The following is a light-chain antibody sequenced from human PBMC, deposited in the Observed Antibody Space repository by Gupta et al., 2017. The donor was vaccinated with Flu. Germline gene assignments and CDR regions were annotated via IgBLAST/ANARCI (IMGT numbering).Light chain of an antibody. CDR2: EVS. CDR1: KCDVGGYNF. J-gene: IGLJ3*02. Sequence: VTISCSGAKCDVGGYNFVHWEPRTQAKPLNLLFYEVSKRPAGVPARFSASKSGTTASLTVSAPQAEEEADYYGTSDAGSNNLVFGGGTKLTVL. CDR3: TSDAGSNNLV. V-gene: IGLV2-8*01.